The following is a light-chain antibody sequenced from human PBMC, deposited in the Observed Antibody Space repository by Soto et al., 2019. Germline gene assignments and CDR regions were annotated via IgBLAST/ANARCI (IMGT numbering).Light chain of an antibody. CDR3: QQYGISRT. J-gene: IGKJ1*01. CDR2: AAS. Sequence: EIVLTQSPGTLSLSPGERATLSCRASQSVTSDYLAWYQQRPGQAPGLLIFAASTRATGIPDRFSGGGSGTDFTLTISRLEHEDSAVYYCQQYGISRTFGQGTKVEIK. CDR1: QSVTSDY. V-gene: IGKV3-20*01.